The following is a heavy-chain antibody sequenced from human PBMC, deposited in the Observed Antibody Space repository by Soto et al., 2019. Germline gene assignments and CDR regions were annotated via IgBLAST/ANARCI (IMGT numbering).Heavy chain of an antibody. CDR1: GGSISSSSYY. CDR3: ASNALFSGSYYRRVFPNWFDP. D-gene: IGHD3-10*01. Sequence: TLSLTCTVSGGSISSSSYYWGWIRQPPGKGLEWIGSIYYSGSTYYNPSLKSRVTISVDTSKNQFSLKLSSVTAADTAVYYCASNALFSGSYYRRVFPNWFDPWGQGTLVTVSS. V-gene: IGHV4-39*01. CDR2: IYYSGST. J-gene: IGHJ5*02.